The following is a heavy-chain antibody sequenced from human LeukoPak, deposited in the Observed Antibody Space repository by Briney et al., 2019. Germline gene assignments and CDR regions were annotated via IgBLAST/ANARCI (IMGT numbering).Heavy chain of an antibody. CDR3: AKLTTS. CDR2: IDGSATDT. CDR1: GFTFSNYA. Sequence: GGSLRLSCAASGFTFSNYAMTWVRQAPGKGLEWVSSIDGSATDTYYADSVKGRFTISRDNSNNTLYLQMNSLRAEDTAVYYCAKLTTSWGQGTLVTVSS. J-gene: IGHJ4*02. D-gene: IGHD4-11*01. V-gene: IGHV3-23*01.